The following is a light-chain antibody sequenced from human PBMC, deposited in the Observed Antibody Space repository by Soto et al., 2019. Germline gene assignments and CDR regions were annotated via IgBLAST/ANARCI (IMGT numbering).Light chain of an antibody. V-gene: IGLV2-14*03. CDR3: GSYSSTITRV. Sequence: QSVLTQPASVSGSPGQSITISCTGTSSDVGGYNTVSWFQQHPGKAPKLMIYEVSNRPLGVSNRFSASKSGNTASLTISGLQAEDEADYYCGSYSSTITRVFGGGTKLTVL. CDR1: SSDVGGYNT. J-gene: IGLJ3*02. CDR2: EVS.